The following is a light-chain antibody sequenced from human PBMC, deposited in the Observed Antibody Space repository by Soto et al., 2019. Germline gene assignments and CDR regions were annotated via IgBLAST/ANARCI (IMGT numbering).Light chain of an antibody. J-gene: IGKJ1*01. CDR3: QQIYITPRI. V-gene: IGKV1-39*01. CDR1: QSVRDY. Sequence: IQMIQSPFSLFASVGDRVTLTCQASQSVRDYVNWYQQRPGKAPNLLIYAASTLHSGVPSRFSGSGSGTFFTLTINGLQPEDFATYYCQQIYITPRIFGQGTKVDIK. CDR2: AAS.